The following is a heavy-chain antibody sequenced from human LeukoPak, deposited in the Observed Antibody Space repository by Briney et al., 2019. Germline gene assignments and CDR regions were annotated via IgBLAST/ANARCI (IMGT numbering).Heavy chain of an antibody. CDR3: ARTTPMVRGVYDY. CDR2: INPNSGGT. Sequence: GASVKVSCKASGYTFTGYYMHWVRQAPGQGLEWMGWINPNSGGTNYAQKFQGRVTMTRDTSISTAYMELSRLRSDDTAVYYCARTTPMVRGVYDYWGQGTPVTVSS. J-gene: IGHJ4*02. D-gene: IGHD3-10*01. V-gene: IGHV1-2*02. CDR1: GYTFTGYY.